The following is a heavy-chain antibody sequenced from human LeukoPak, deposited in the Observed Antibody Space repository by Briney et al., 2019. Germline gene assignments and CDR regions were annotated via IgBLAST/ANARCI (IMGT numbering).Heavy chain of an antibody. CDR1: GFTFSNHW. D-gene: IGHD3-22*01. J-gene: IGHJ4*01. CDR3: ARGPGSSGGAYVGDY. Sequence: GGSLRLSCVASGFTFSNHWMHWVRQVPGKGLVWVSRVDGGGRSTSYEDSVKGRFSISRDNGENTLYLQMNSLRVEDTAVYHCARGPGSSGGAYVGDYWGHGTLVTVSS. V-gene: IGHV3-74*01. CDR2: VDGGGRST.